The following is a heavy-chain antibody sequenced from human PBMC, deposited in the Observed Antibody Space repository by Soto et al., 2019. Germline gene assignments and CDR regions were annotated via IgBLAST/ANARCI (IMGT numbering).Heavy chain of an antibody. CDR3: ARDPSYEQYNWFDP. D-gene: IGHD5-18*01. Sequence: PGGSLRLSCAASGFTFSSYSMNWVRQAPGKGLEWVSYISSSSSTIYYADSVKGRFTISRDNAKNSLYLQMNSLRDEDTAVYYCARDPSYEQYNWFDPWGQGTLVTVSS. CDR1: GFTFSSYS. V-gene: IGHV3-48*02. CDR2: ISSSSSTI. J-gene: IGHJ5*02.